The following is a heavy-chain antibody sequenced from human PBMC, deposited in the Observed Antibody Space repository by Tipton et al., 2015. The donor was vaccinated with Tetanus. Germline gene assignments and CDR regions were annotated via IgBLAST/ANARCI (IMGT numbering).Heavy chain of an antibody. CDR1: GFTFSSYN. CDR2: INSRSSMI. Sequence: SLILSCVASGFTFSSYNMDWVRQAPGKGLEWVAYINSRSSMIYYADSVKGRFTISRDNAKNSVYLQLNSLRDEDTAVYYCARSLGGGSYFLDNWGQGTLVTVSS. J-gene: IGHJ4*02. V-gene: IGHV3-48*02. D-gene: IGHD3-10*01. CDR3: ARSLGGGSYFLDN.